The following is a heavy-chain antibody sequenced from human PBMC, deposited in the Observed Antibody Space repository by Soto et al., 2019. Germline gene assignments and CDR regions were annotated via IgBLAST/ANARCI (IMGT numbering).Heavy chain of an antibody. J-gene: IGHJ5*02. D-gene: IGHD3-10*01. Sequence: AVNVCCKASGVTFRSYAISWVRQAPVQDLEWMGWIIPIFGTANYAQKFQGRVTITADKSTITSYMELRSLRSEDTAVYYCARDNRYYYGSGSYYRYDPWGQGTLVTVSS. V-gene: IGHV1-69*06. CDR2: IIPIFGTA. CDR3: ARDNRYYYGSGSYYRYDP. CDR1: GVTFRSYA.